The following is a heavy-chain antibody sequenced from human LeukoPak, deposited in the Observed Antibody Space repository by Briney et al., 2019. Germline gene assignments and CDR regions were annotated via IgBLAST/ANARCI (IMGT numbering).Heavy chain of an antibody. CDR3: ARAGDWNDGAGGFDV. CDR2: IYYSGSTRYT. V-gene: IGHV4-59*01. D-gene: IGHD1-1*01. CDR1: GGSLSPYY. Sequence: SETLSLTCDVSGGSLSPYYWNWIRQSPGKGLEWIGNIYYSGSTRYTKYNPSLKSRLTVLLNTSRKQVSLTLTSLTAADSAVYYCARAGDWNDGAGGFDVWGQGTMVAVSS. J-gene: IGHJ3*01.